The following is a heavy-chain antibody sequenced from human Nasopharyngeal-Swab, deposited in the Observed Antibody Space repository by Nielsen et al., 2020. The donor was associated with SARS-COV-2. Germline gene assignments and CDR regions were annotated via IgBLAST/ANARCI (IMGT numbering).Heavy chain of an antibody. V-gene: IGHV3-21*01. J-gene: IGHJ6*03. CDR1: GFTFSSYS. Sequence: GGSLRLSCAASGFTFSSYSMNWVRQAPGKGLEWVSSISSSSSYIYYADSVKGRFTISRDNAKNSLYLQMNSLRAADTAVYYCARERKNYYDSSGYYLEFYYYYYMDVWGKGTTVTVSS. D-gene: IGHD3-22*01. CDR2: ISSSSSYI. CDR3: ARERKNYYDSSGYYLEFYYYYYMDV.